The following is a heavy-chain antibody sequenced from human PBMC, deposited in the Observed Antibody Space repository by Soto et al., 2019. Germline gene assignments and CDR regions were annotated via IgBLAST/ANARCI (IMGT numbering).Heavy chain of an antibody. CDR2: IVPIVDTS. V-gene: IGHV1-69*12. D-gene: IGHD5-12*01. Sequence: QAQLVQPGAEVRQPASSVKVSCKTSGGTFSSYAISWVRQAPGQGLEWMGGIVPIVDTSTYAQKFQGRVTITADESTSTVYMELSSLRSDDTAVYYCVRVVAIPGYPDNWGQGTLVTVSS. CDR1: GGTFSSYA. CDR3: VRVVAIPGYPDN. J-gene: IGHJ4*02.